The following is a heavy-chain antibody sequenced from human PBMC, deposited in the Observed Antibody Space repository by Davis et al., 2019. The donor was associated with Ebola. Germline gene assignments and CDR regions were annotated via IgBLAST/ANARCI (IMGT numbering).Heavy chain of an antibody. CDR2: MNPNSGNT. CDR3: ATGTSSSWSGVFQH. D-gene: IGHD6-13*01. V-gene: IGHV1-8*01. CDR1: GYIFTSYD. J-gene: IGHJ1*01. Sequence: ASVKVSCKASGYIFTSYDINWVRQATGQGLEWMGWMNPNSGNTGYAQKFQGRVTMTRNTTISTAYMELSSMRSEDTAVYYCATGTSSSWSGVFQHWGQGTLVTFSS.